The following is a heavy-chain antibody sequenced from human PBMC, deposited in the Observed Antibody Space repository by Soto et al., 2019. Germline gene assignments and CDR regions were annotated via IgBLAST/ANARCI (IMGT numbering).Heavy chain of an antibody. CDR3: TTDSYMTNIIVRFDY. J-gene: IGHJ4*01. Sequence: GGPMRLSCPAAAFFFGTAWLKWGGKAAGKGLEWVGRVKSKTDGGTTDFAEPVKGRFAISRDDSKNMVYLEMNSLKTEDTAIYYCTTDSYMTNIIVRFDYWGHGTLVTVSS. D-gene: IGHD4-17*01. CDR1: AFFFGTAW. V-gene: IGHV3-15*07. CDR2: VKSKTDGGTT.